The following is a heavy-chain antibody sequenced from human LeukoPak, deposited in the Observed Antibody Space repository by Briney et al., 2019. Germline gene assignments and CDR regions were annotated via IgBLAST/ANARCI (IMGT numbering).Heavy chain of an antibody. CDR2: IYTSGGT. CDR3: ARDPRPSTGNYYYYYMDV. CDR1: GGSISSGSYC. J-gene: IGHJ6*03. V-gene: IGHV4-61*02. Sequence: SETLSLTCTVSGGSISSGSYCWSWIRQPAGKGLEWIGRIYTSGGTNYNPSLKSRVPISVDTSKNQFSLKLSSVTAADTAVYYCARDPRPSTGNYYYYYMDVWGKGTTVTVSS. D-gene: IGHD4-11*01.